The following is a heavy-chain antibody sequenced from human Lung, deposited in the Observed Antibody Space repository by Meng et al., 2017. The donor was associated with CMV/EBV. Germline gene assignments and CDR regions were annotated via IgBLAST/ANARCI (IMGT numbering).Heavy chain of an antibody. CDR1: GYTFTSYD. Sequence: SVXVSXXASGYTFTSYDINWVRQATGQGLKWMGWMNPNSGNTAYAPKFQGRLTMTRNTSINTAYMDLSSLRSEDTAIYYCTRGRGSTHKGNWFDPWGQGTXVTVSS. D-gene: IGHD3-10*01. J-gene: IGHJ5*02. V-gene: IGHV1-8*01. CDR2: MNPNSGNT. CDR3: TRGRGSTHKGNWFDP.